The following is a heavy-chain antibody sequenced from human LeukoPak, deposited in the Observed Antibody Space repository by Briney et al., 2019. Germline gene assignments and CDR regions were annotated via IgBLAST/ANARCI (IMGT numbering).Heavy chain of an antibody. V-gene: IGHV4-38-2*02. D-gene: IGHD5-24*01. CDR2: IYHSGNT. CDR1: GYSINSDYY. CDR3: VRDGDELFQH. J-gene: IGHJ1*01. Sequence: SETLSPTCAVSGYSINSDYYWGWIRQPPGKGLEWIGHIYHSGNTNYNSSLESRVTISVDTSKNQFSLNLRSVTAADTAVYYCVRDGDELFQHWGQGTQVALSS.